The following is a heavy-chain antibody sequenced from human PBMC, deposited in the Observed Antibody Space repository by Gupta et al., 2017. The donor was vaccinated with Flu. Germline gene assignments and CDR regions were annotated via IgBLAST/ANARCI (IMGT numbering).Heavy chain of an antibody. CDR2: ISHRGST. J-gene: IGHJ3*02. Sequence: QVHLQVSAPGLVKRSVTLSLRCIVPGDSMTAHYWSWLRQSPGKGREWIAYISHRGSTNYNPSLKSRVAIFIDASRKQFALQLRSVTAADTALYFCARAPHSSSWYADAFDIWGQGTMVTVSS. V-gene: IGHV4-59*11. CDR1: GDSMTAHY. CDR3: ARAPHSSSWYADAFDI. D-gene: IGHD6-13*01.